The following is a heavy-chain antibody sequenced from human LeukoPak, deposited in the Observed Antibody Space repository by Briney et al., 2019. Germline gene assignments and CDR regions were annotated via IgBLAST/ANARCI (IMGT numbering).Heavy chain of an antibody. Sequence: QPGGSLRLSCAASGFTFSSYAMSWVRQAPGKGLEWVSAISGSGGSTYYADSVKGRFTISRDNSKSTLYLHMNSLRAEDTAVYYCAKAEGSGNQPFDYWGQGNLVTVSS. CDR1: GFTFSSYA. J-gene: IGHJ4*02. CDR3: AKAEGSGNQPFDY. CDR2: ISGSGGST. V-gene: IGHV3-23*01. D-gene: IGHD3-10*01.